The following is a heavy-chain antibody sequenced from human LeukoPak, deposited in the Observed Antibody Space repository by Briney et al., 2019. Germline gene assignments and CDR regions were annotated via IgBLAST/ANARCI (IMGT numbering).Heavy chain of an antibody. Sequence: GGSLRLSCAASGFSVSSNDMNWVRQAPGKGLEWVSSISGSSSYIYYADSVKGRFTISRDNAKNSLYLQMNSLRAEDTAVYYCARDILAEYGMDVWGQGTTVTVSS. D-gene: IGHD3-9*01. J-gene: IGHJ6*02. V-gene: IGHV3-21*01. CDR1: GFSVSSND. CDR3: ARDILAEYGMDV. CDR2: ISGSSSYI.